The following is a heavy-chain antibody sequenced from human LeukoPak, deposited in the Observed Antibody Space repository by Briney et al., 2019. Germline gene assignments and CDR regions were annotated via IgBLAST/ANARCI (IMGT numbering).Heavy chain of an antibody. V-gene: IGHV3-23*01. CDR3: AKAPLLEAAPREIDS. J-gene: IGHJ4*02. Sequence: PGGSLRLSCGASGFSFSSYAMSWVRQAPGKGLEWVSAISGSGGSTYYADSVKGRFTISRDNSKNTLYLQMNSLRAEDTAIYYCAKAPLLEAAPREIDSWGQGTLVTVSS. D-gene: IGHD3-3*01. CDR1: GFSFSSYA. CDR2: ISGSGGST.